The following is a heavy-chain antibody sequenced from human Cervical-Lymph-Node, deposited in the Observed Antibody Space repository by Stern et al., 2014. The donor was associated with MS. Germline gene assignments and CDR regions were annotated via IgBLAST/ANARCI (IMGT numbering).Heavy chain of an antibody. CDR2: IDWDDDK. CDR3: ARCRGDSRRWYYFDY. Sequence: QVTLKESGPALVKPTQTLTLTCTFSGFSLTTSAMCVSWIRQPPGKALEWLALIDWDDDKYYNTSLKTRLTISKDTSKTQVLLALTTLDPVDTATYYCARCRGDSRRWYYFDYWGQGTLVTVSS. D-gene: IGHD6-13*01. V-gene: IGHV2-70*01. CDR1: GFSLTTSAMC. J-gene: IGHJ4*02.